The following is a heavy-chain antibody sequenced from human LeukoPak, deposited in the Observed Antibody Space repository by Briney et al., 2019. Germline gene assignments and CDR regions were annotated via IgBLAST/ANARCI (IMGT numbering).Heavy chain of an antibody. CDR3: AKDTTGLDY. D-gene: IGHD1-1*01. CDR2: ISYDGSNK. Sequence: GGSLRLSCAASGFTFSSYGTHWVRQAPGKGLEWVAVISYDGSNKYYADSVKGRFTISRDNSKNTLYLQMNSLRAEDTAVDYCAKDTTGLDYWGQGSLVTVSS. J-gene: IGHJ4*02. CDR1: GFTFSSYG. V-gene: IGHV3-30*18.